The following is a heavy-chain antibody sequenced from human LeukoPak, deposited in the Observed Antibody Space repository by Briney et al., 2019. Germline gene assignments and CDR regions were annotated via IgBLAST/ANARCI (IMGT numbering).Heavy chain of an antibody. Sequence: GRSLRLSCAASGFTFSTYRMHWVREAPGKGLEGVAVIWYDGSKIYYADSVKGRFTISRDNSKNTVDLQMNSLRGEDTAVYYCARVHVSYLDYWGQGTLVSVSS. V-gene: IGHV3-33*01. J-gene: IGHJ4*02. CDR1: GFTFSTYR. CDR3: ARVHVSYLDY. CDR2: IWYDGSKI.